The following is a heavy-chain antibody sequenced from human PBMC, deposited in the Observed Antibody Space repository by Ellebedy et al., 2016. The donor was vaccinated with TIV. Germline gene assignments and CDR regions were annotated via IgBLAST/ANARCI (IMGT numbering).Heavy chain of an antibody. J-gene: IGHJ4*02. V-gene: IGHV3-13*01. D-gene: IGHD1-14*01. CDR1: GFTFSNYD. CDR2: IGSAGHT. Sequence: GESLKISCAASGFTFSNYDMHWVRQATGKGPEWVSAIGSAGHTYYPGSVKGRFTISRENAKNSLYLQMNSLRVWDTAIYYCARATEGFDYWGQGTLVTVSS. CDR3: ARATEGFDY.